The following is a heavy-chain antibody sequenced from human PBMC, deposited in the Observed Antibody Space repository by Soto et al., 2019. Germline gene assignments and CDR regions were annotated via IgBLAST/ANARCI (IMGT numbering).Heavy chain of an antibody. CDR3: ARLGHFAV. Sequence: QVQLVQSGGGLVRPGGSLRLSCEASGFIFSDYYMAWIRQAPGKGLEWVSYISGSGDTIYYADSVKGRFTLSRDSAKDPLSLQMNTLRDEDTAIYYCARLGHFAVWGQGTVVTVSS. D-gene: IGHD3-3*02. CDR1: GFIFSDYY. J-gene: IGHJ4*02. CDR2: ISGSGDTI. V-gene: IGHV3-11*01.